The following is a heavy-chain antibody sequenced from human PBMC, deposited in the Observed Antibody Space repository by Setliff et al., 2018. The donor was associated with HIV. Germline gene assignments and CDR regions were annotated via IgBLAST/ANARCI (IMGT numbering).Heavy chain of an antibody. CDR3: ARGKSGFETTGIDYGMDV. Sequence: GVLRLSCTASGFTFRYFTMSWVRQAPGKGLEWLGFIRSTAYSGTTQYAASVKDRFIISRDNSKSIAYLQMNTLRSDDTAVYYCARGKSGFETTGIDYGMDVWGQGTTVTVSS. J-gene: IGHJ6*02. D-gene: IGHD1-1*01. V-gene: IGHV3-49*04. CDR1: GFTFRYFT. CDR2: IRSTAYSGTT.